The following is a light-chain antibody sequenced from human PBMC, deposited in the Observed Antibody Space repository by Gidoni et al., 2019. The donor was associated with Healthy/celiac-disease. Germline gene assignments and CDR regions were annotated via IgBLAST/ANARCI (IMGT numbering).Light chain of an antibody. Sequence: DIQMTQSPSSLSASVGDRVTITCRASQSISSSLNWYQQKPGKARKLLIYAASSLQRGVPSRFSGSGSGTDFTLTISRLQPEDFANYYCQQSYSTRTFXQXTKVEIK. J-gene: IGKJ1*01. CDR2: AAS. CDR3: QQSYSTRT. CDR1: QSISSS. V-gene: IGKV1-39*01.